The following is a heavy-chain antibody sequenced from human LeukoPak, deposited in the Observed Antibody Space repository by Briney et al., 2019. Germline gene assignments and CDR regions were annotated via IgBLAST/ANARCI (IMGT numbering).Heavy chain of an antibody. V-gene: IGHV1-2*02. CDR1: GYTLTGYY. J-gene: IGHJ4*02. CDR3: ARSISGWHDY. D-gene: IGHD6-19*01. Sequence: GASVKVSCKASGYTLTGYYIHWVRQAPGQGLEWMGWINPNSGGTNYAQKFQGRVTMTRDTSITTANMELGSLGSDDTAVYYCARSISGWHDYWGQGTLVTVSS. CDR2: INPNSGGT.